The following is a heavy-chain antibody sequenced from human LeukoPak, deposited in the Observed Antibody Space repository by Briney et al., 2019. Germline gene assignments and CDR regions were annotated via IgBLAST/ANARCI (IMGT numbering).Heavy chain of an antibody. V-gene: IGHV3-23*01. D-gene: IGHD3-22*01. CDR3: AKKIVVIQTHWFFDL. J-gene: IGHJ2*01. CDR2: IVGSGGST. Sequence: GGSLRLSCAASGFTFSSYAMSWVRQAPEKGLEWVSSIVGSGGSTYYADSVKGRFTISRDNSKNTLYLQMNSLRAEDSAVYYCAKKIVVIQTHWFFDLWGRGTLVTVSS. CDR1: GFTFSSYA.